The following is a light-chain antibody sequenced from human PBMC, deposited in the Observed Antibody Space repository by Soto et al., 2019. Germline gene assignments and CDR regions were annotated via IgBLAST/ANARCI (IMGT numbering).Light chain of an antibody. Sequence: QSALTQPASVSGSPGQSITISCTGTSSDVGGYNYVSWYQQHPGKAPKLMIYDVSNRPSGVSNRFSCSKSGNTSSLTISGLQAEDEADYYCSSYTSSSTLRVFGGGTKLTV. CDR3: SSYTSSSTLRV. J-gene: IGLJ2*01. CDR1: SSDVGGYNY. CDR2: DVS. V-gene: IGLV2-14*01.